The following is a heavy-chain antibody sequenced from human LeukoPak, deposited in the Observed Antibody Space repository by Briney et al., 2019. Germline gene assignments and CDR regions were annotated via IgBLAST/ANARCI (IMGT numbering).Heavy chain of an antibody. CDR3: AREAPGLSGYD. CDR2: IYYSGST. CDR1: GGCISSCGYY. D-gene: IGHD5-12*01. V-gene: IGHV4-31*03. J-gene: IGHJ4*02. Sequence: PSETLSLTCTVSGGCISSCGYYWSWIRQHPGKGLEWIGYIYYSGSTYYNPSLKSRVTISVDTSKNQFSLKLSSVTAADTAVYYCAREAPGLSGYDWGQGTLVTVSS.